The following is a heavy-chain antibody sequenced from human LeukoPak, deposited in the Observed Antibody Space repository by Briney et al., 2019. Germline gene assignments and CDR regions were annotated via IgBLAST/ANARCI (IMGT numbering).Heavy chain of an antibody. J-gene: IGHJ4*02. Sequence: PSETLSLTCTVSGGSISSYYWSWIRQPAGKGLEWIGRIYITWSTNYNPSLKSRVTMSVASSKNQFSLRLNSVTAADTAVYYCARGIVIASTVHFDYWGQGTLVTVSS. V-gene: IGHV4-4*07. D-gene: IGHD1-26*01. CDR1: GGSISSYY. CDR3: ARGIVIASTVHFDY. CDR2: IYITWST.